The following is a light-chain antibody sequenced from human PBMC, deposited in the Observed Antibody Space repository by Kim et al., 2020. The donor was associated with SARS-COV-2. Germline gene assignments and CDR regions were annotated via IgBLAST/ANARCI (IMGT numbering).Light chain of an antibody. Sequence: NFMLTQPHSVSESPGKTVTISCTRSSGSIASNYVQWYQQRPGSSPTTVIYGDNQRPSGVPDRFSGSIDSSSNSASLTISGLKTEDEADYYCQSYDSSNQVFGGGAQLTV. CDR2: GDN. CDR3: QSYDSSNQV. CDR1: SGSIASNY. J-gene: IGLJ2*01. V-gene: IGLV6-57*01.